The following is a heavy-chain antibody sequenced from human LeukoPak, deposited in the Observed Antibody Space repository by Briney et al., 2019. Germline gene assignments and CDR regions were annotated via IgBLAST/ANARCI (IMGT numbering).Heavy chain of an antibody. CDR3: ARGIVVKPSANWFDP. D-gene: IGHD2-2*01. CDR2: INAGNGNT. J-gene: IGHJ5*02. CDR1: GYTFTSYA. Sequence: ASVKVSCKASGYTFTSYAMHWVRQAPGQRLEWMGWINAGNGNTKYSQKFQGRVTITRDTSANTAYMELSSLRFEDTAVYYCARGIVVKPSANWFDPWGQGTPVTVSS. V-gene: IGHV1-3*01.